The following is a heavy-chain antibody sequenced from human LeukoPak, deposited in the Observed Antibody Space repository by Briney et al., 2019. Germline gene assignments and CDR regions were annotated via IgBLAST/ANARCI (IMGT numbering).Heavy chain of an antibody. Sequence: SVKVSCKASGYTFTGYYMHWVRQAPGQGLEWMGGIIPIFGTANFAQKFQGRVTITADKSSTTVYMELSSLRSEDTAVYYCASPPVPQAAAITPGYFYYYMDVWGKGTTVTVSS. CDR1: GYTFTGYY. D-gene: IGHD6-13*01. CDR3: ASPPVPQAAAITPGYFYYYMDV. CDR2: IIPIFGTA. J-gene: IGHJ6*03. V-gene: IGHV1-69*06.